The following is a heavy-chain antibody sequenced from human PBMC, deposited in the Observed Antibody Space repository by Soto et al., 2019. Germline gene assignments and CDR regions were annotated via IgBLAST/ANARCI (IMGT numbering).Heavy chain of an antibody. Sequence: SETLSLTCAVYGGSSSGYYWSWIRQPPGKGLEWIGEINHSGSTNYNPSLKSRVTISIDTSKNQFSLKLSSVTAADTAVYYCERPRARSSANPGGYYYYYGMEVWGQGAPVTVSS. CDR1: GGSSSGYY. CDR3: ERPRARSSANPGGYYYYYGMEV. J-gene: IGHJ6*02. D-gene: IGHD2-2*01. V-gene: IGHV4-34*01. CDR2: INHSGST.